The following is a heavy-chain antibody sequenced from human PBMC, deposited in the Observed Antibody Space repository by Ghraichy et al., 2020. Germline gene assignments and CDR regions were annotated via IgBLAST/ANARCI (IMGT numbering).Heavy chain of an antibody. D-gene: IGHD3-10*01. J-gene: IGHJ4*02. CDR2: ISSSSSTI. CDR1: GFTFSSYS. CDR3: AREQGGDYYGSGSFWDYFDY. Sequence: GGSLRLSCAASGFTFSSYSMNWVRQAPGKGLEWVSYISSSSSTIYYADSVKGRFTISRDNAKNSLYLQMNSLRAEDTAVYYCAREQGGDYYGSGSFWDYFDYWGQGTLVTVSS. V-gene: IGHV3-48*01.